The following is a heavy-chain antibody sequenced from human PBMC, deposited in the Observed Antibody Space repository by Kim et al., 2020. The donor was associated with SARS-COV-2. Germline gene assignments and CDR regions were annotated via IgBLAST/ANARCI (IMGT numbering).Heavy chain of an antibody. V-gene: IGHV3-33*01. D-gene: IGHD3-3*01. Sequence: GGSLRLSCAASGFTFSSYGMHWVRQAPGKGLEWVAVIWYDGSNKYYADSVKGRFTISRDNSKNTLYLQMNSLRAEDTAVYYCAREGGYDFWSGYSDYWGQGTLVTVSS. CDR1: GFTFSSYG. CDR2: IWYDGSNK. J-gene: IGHJ4*02. CDR3: AREGGYDFWSGYSDY.